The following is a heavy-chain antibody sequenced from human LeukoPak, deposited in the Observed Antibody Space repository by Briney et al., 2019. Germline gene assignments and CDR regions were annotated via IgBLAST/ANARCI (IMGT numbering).Heavy chain of an antibody. D-gene: IGHD1-26*01. J-gene: IGHJ4*02. Sequence: GGSLRLSCAAYQVTFSTYCMTWVRQSPGKGPEWAATINKDGTEKYYVDSVRGRFTISRDNAENSLYLHMDSLSADDSGVYYCTRGGRGTSYYWQYWGQGTLVTVSS. CDR2: INKDGTEK. CDR1: QVTFSTYC. CDR3: TRGGRGTSYYWQY. V-gene: IGHV3-7*01.